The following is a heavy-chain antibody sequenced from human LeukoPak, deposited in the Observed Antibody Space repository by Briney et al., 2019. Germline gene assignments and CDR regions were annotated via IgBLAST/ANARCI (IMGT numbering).Heavy chain of an antibody. J-gene: IGHJ4*02. CDR2: ISGSGGST. Sequence: GGSLRLPCAASGLTFSSYAMSWVRQAPGKGLERVSAISGSGGSTYYADSVKGRFTIYRDNSKNTLYLQMNSLRAEDTAVYYCAKGSAPIDYWGQGTLVTVSS. D-gene: IGHD3-10*01. CDR1: GLTFSSYA. CDR3: AKGSAPIDY. V-gene: IGHV3-23*01.